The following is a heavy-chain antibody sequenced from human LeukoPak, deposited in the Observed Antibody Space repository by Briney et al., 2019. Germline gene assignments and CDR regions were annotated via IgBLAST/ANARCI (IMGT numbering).Heavy chain of an antibody. V-gene: IGHV4-34*01. CDR2: INHSGST. J-gene: IGHJ4*02. CDR1: GASFSGYY. Sequence: SETLSLTCAVYGASFSGYYSSSIRQPPGKGLEWIGEINHSGSTNYNPSLKGRVTISVDTSKNQFSLKLSSVTAADTAVYYCARGGPLTYDIVVVVAATHVFDYWGQGTLVTVSS. CDR3: ARGGPLTYDIVVVVAATHVFDY. D-gene: IGHD2-15*01.